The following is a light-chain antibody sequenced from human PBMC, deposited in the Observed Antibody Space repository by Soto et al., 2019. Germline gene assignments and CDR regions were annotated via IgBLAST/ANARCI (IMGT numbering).Light chain of an antibody. J-gene: IGKJ3*01. Sequence: EIVLTQSPATLCLSPGERATLSCRASQSISSYLAWYQQKPGQAPRLLIYDASNRATGIPARFSGSGSGTDFTLTISSLEPEDSAVYYCQQRSNWPLTFGPGTKVDI. CDR3: QQRSNWPLT. V-gene: IGKV3-11*01. CDR1: QSISSY. CDR2: DAS.